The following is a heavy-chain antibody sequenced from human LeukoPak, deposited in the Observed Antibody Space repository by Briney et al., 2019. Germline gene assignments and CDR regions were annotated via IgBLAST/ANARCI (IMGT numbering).Heavy chain of an antibody. Sequence: PGGSLRLSCAASRFTFSSYWMHWVRQAPGKGLVWVSRISSDGSSTSYADSVEGRFTISRDNAKNTLYLQMNSLRAEDTAVYYCTRGPRGDFDYWGQGTLVTVSS. J-gene: IGHJ4*02. CDR3: TRGPRGDFDY. V-gene: IGHV3-74*01. D-gene: IGHD3-10*01. CDR2: ISSDGSST. CDR1: RFTFSSYW.